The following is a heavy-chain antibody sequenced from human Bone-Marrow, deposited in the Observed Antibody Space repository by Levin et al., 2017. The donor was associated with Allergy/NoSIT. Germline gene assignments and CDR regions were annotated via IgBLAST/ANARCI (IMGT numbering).Heavy chain of an antibody. V-gene: IGHV3-30*18. D-gene: IGHD2-15*01. CDR2: ISNDGSHI. Sequence: SGGSLRLSCASFGFTFNNYDMHWVRQAPGKGLEWVAVISNDGSHIYYGDSVKGRFTISRDNSKNTLYLQMNSLRAEDAAVYYCAKAEGYCSGGNCYTDFAYFDYWGQGTLVTVSS. J-gene: IGHJ4*02. CDR1: GFTFNNYD. CDR3: AKAEGYCSGGNCYTDFAYFDY.